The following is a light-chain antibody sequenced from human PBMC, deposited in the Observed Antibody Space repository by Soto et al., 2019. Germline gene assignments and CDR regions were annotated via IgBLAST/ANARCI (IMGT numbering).Light chain of an antibody. V-gene: IGKV3-11*01. CDR3: QQRSSWPVT. CDR1: QGVSTY. Sequence: EIVLTQSPATLSLSPGERATLSCRASQGVSTYLAWYQQKPGQAPRLLIYDASSRATGIPARFSGSGSGTEFTLTISSLEPEDFAVYYCQQRSSWPVTFGQGTRVEIK. J-gene: IGKJ1*01. CDR2: DAS.